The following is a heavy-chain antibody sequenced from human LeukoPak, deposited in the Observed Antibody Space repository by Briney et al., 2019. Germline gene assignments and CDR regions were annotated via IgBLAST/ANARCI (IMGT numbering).Heavy chain of an antibody. Sequence: GGSLRLSCADSGFTFSTYNMNWVRQAPGKGLEWVSSISSSSNYVYYADSVKGRFTISRDNAKNSLYLQMNSLRAEDTDVYYCARDVGASAPDAFDIWGQGTMVTVSS. CDR2: ISSSSNYV. CDR1: GFTFSTYN. J-gene: IGHJ3*02. D-gene: IGHD1-26*01. V-gene: IGHV3-21*01. CDR3: ARDVGASAPDAFDI.